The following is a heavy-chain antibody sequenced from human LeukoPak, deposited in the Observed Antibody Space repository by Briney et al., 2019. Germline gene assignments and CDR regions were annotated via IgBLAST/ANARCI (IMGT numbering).Heavy chain of an antibody. CDR3: ARVGYSYGYGDLFDY. CDR1: GYTFTGYY. J-gene: IGHJ4*02. Sequence: ASVTVSCKASGYTFTGYYMHWVRQAPGQGLEWMGWINPNSGGTNYAQQFQGRVTMTRDTSISTAYMELSRLRSDDTAVYYCARVGYSYGYGDLFDYWGQGTLVTVSS. V-gene: IGHV1-2*02. D-gene: IGHD5-18*01. CDR2: INPNSGGT.